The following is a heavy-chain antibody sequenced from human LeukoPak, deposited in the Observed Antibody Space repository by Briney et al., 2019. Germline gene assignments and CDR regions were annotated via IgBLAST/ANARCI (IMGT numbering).Heavy chain of an antibody. D-gene: IGHD3/OR15-3a*01. J-gene: IGHJ6*02. V-gene: IGHV3-23*01. CDR2: VSGSGSIT. Sequence: GGSLRLSCAASGFTFSSYTMSWVRQAPGKGLRGVSAVSGSGSITSHSDSVRGRFTISRDNSKSTLYLQMNSLRAEDTAVYYCANLGLDSLDVWGQGTTVTVSS. CDR3: ANLGLDSLDV. CDR1: GFTFSSYT.